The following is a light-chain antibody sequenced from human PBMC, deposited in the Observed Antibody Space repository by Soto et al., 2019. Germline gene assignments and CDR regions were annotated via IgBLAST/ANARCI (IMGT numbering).Light chain of an antibody. V-gene: IGLV2-14*01. J-gene: IGLJ1*01. Sequence: QSVLTQPASVSGSPGQSIAISCTGTSSDVGAYDYVSWYQQHPGKAPKLMIYDVSNRPSGVSNRFSCSKSGNTASLTISGLQAEDEADYYCSSYTISSTPLYVFGTGTKVTVL. CDR2: DVS. CDR3: SSYTISSTPLYV. CDR1: SSDVGAYDY.